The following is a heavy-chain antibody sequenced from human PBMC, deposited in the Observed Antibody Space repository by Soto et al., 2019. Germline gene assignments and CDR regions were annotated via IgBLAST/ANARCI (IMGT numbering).Heavy chain of an antibody. V-gene: IGHV3-53*01. Sequence: GGSLRLSCAASGFTVSSNYMSWVRQAPGKGLEWVSVIYSGGSTYYADSVKGRFTISRDNSKNTLYLQMNSLRVEDTAVYYCARDGCSSTSCYRDGYYYGMDVWGQGTTVTVSS. CDR3: ARDGCSSTSCYRDGYYYGMDV. CDR1: GFTVSSNY. D-gene: IGHD2-2*01. J-gene: IGHJ6*02. CDR2: IYSGGST.